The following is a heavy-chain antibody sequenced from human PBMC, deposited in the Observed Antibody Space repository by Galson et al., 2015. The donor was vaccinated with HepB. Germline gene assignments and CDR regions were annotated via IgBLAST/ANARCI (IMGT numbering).Heavy chain of an antibody. CDR2: ISWNSGSI. J-gene: IGHJ4*02. D-gene: IGHD3-22*01. Sequence: SLRLSCAASGFTFDDYAMHWVRQAPGKGLEWVSGISWNSGSIGYADSVKGRFTISRDNAKNSLYLQMNSLRAEDTALYYCAKDVSHSSGSTDYWGQGTLVTVSS. CDR1: GFTFDDYA. CDR3: AKDVSHSSGSTDY. V-gene: IGHV3-9*01.